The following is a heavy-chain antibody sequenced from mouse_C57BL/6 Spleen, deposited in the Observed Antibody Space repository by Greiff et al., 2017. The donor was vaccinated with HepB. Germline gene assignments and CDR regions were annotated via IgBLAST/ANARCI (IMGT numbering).Heavy chain of an antibody. Sequence: VMLVESGAELVKPGASVKISCKASGYAFSSYWMNWVKQRPGKGLEWIGQIYPGDGDTNYNGKFKGKATLTAEKSSSTAYMQLSSLTSEDSAVYFCAREEITTVRYWYFDVWGTGTTVTVSS. J-gene: IGHJ1*03. CDR1: GYAFSSYW. CDR2: IYPGDGDT. D-gene: IGHD1-1*01. V-gene: IGHV1-80*01. CDR3: AREEITTVRYWYFDV.